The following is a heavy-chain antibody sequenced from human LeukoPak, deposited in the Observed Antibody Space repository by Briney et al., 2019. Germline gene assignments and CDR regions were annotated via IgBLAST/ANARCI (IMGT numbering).Heavy chain of an antibody. J-gene: IGHJ4*02. D-gene: IGHD3-10*01. CDR3: PTETPLLLWFGQLYSHSFDY. V-gene: IGHV3-15*01. CDR2: IKRKTDGGTT. CDR1: GFTFSNAW. Sequence: GGSLRLSCAASGFTFSNAWMSWVRQAPGKGLEWVGRIKRKTDGGTTDYSAPVKGRFTISRYDSKSTLYLQMNSLKTEDTAVYYCPTETPLLLWFGQLYSHSFDYWGQGTLVTVSS.